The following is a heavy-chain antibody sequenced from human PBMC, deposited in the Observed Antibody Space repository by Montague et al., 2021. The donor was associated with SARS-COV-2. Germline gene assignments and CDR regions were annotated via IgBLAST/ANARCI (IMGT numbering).Heavy chain of an antibody. CDR2: ISYDGSNK. CDR1: GFTFSSYG. J-gene: IGHJ4*02. D-gene: IGHD2-15*01. CDR3: ARESSIDEKGIDLDY. V-gene: IGHV3-30-3*01. Sequence: SLRLSCAASGFTFSSYGMHWVRQAPGKGLEWATLISYDGSNKYYADSVKGRFTISRDNSKNTLYLQMSSLRAEDTAVYYCARESSIDEKGIDLDYWGQGTLVTVSS.